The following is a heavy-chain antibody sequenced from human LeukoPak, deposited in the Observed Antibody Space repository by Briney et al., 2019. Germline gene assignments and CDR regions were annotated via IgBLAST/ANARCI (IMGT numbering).Heavy chain of an antibody. CDR1: GYTFTSYD. CDR3: ARPRRVTMVRGVIITFGY. J-gene: IGHJ4*02. Sequence: ASVKVSCKASGYTFTSYDINWVRQATGQGLEWMGWMNPNSGNTGYAQKFQGRVTMTRNTSISTAYMELSSLRSEDTAVYYCARPRRVTMVRGVIITFGYWGQGTLVTVSS. CDR2: MNPNSGNT. V-gene: IGHV1-8*01. D-gene: IGHD3-10*01.